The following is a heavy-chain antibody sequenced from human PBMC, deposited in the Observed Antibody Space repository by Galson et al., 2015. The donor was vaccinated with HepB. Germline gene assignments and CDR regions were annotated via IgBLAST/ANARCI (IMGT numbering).Heavy chain of an antibody. CDR2: IYYSGST. CDR3: ARGDSSSWDWFDP. D-gene: IGHD6-13*01. Sequence: TLSLTCTVSGGSISSSSYYWGWIRQPPGKGLEWIGSIYYSGSTYYNPSLKSRVTISVDTSKNQFSLKLSSVTAADTAVYYCARGDSSSWDWFDPWGQGTLVTVSS. J-gene: IGHJ5*02. CDR1: GGSISSSSYY. V-gene: IGHV4-39*07.